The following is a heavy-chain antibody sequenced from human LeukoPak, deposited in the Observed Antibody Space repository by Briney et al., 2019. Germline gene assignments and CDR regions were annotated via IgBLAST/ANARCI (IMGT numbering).Heavy chain of an antibody. V-gene: IGHV4-59*01. Sequence: PSETLSLTCTVSGGFISSYYWSWIRQPPGKGLEWIGYINYSGSTNYNPSLKSRVTISVDTSKNQFSLKLGSVTAADTAVYYCARGHYYDSSGLFDYWGQGTLVTVSS. CDR1: GGFISSYY. CDR2: INYSGST. J-gene: IGHJ4*02. D-gene: IGHD3-22*01. CDR3: ARGHYYDSSGLFDY.